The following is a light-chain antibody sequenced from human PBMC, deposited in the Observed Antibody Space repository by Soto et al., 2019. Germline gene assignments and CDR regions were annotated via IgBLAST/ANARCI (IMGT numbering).Light chain of an antibody. CDR3: AAWDDSLRGSI. CDR2: SNN. J-gene: IGLJ1*01. CDR1: SSNIGSNY. V-gene: IGLV1-47*02. Sequence: QLVLTQPPSASGTPGQRVTISCSGSSSNIGSNYVYWYQQLPGTAPKLLIYSNNLRPSGVPDRFSASKSGTSASLAISGLRSADEADYYCAAWDDSLRGSIFGTGTKLTVL.